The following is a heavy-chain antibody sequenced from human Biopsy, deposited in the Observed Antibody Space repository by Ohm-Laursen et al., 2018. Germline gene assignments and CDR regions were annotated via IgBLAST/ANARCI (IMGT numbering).Heavy chain of an antibody. CDR1: GESFNGYY. CDR3: VRGVDYYDPYHYYALDV. D-gene: IGHD3-22*01. Sequence: SETLSLTCAVYGESFNGYYWSWIRQTPGKGLEWIGEINHSGRTNYNPSLKSRVTISVDTSKNRFSLKVRSVTAADTAVYYCVRGVDYYDPYHYYALDVWGQGTTVTVSS. CDR2: INHSGRT. V-gene: IGHV4-34*01. J-gene: IGHJ6*02.